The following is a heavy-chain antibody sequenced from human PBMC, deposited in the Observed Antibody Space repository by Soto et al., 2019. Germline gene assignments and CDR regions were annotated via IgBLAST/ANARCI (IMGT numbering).Heavy chain of an antibody. CDR2: IIPIFGTA. CDR3: ARSADYGGPTDAFDI. V-gene: IGHV1-69*01. D-gene: IGHD4-17*01. Sequence: QVQLVQSGAEVKKPGSSVKVSCKASGGTFSSYAISWVRQAPGQGLEWMGGIIPIFGTANYAQKFQGRVTITADESTSTAYIELSSLRSEDTAEYYCARSADYGGPTDAFDIWGQGTMVTVSS. J-gene: IGHJ3*02. CDR1: GGTFSSYA.